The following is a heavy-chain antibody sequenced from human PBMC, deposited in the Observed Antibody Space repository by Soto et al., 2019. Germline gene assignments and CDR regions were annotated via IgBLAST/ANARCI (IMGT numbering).Heavy chain of an antibody. Sequence: GGSLRLSCAASGFTVSSNYMSWVRQAPGKGLEWVSVIYSGGSTYYADSVKGRFTISRHNFKNTLYLQMNSLRAEDTAVYYCARVGGYSYGLDYWGQGTLVTVSS. CDR3: ARVGGYSYGLDY. V-gene: IGHV3-53*04. D-gene: IGHD5-18*01. J-gene: IGHJ4*02. CDR1: GFTVSSNY. CDR2: IYSGGST.